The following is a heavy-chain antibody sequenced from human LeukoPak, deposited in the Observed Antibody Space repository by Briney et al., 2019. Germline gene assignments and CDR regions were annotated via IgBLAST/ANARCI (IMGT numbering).Heavy chain of an antibody. CDR3: ARDLKELRFLEWSNWFDP. V-gene: IGHV4-39*07. CDR2: IYYSGST. CDR1: GGSISSSSYY. J-gene: IGHJ5*02. Sequence: SETLSLTCTVSGGSISSSSYYWGWIRQPPGKGLEWIGSIYYSGSTYYNPSLKSRVTISVDTSKNQFSLKLSSVTAADTAVYYCARDLKELRFLEWSNWFDPWGQGTLVTVSS. D-gene: IGHD3-3*01.